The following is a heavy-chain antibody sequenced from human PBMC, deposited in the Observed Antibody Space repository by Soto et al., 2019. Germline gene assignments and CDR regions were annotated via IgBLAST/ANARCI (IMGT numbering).Heavy chain of an antibody. D-gene: IGHD2-2*01. J-gene: IGHJ6*02. CDR3: ARTSIVVVPAAYGTDV. Sequence: ASVKVSCKASGYTFTSYGISWVRQAPGQGLEWMGWISAYNGNTNYAQKLQGRVTMTTDTSTSTAYMELRSLRSDDTVVYYCARTSIVVVPAAYGTDVWGQGTTVTVSS. V-gene: IGHV1-18*04. CDR1: GYTFTSYG. CDR2: ISAYNGNT.